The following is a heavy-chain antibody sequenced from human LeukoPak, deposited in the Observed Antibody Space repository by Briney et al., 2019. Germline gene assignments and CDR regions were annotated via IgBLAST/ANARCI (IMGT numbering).Heavy chain of an antibody. Sequence: SVKVSCKASGGTFSSYAISWVRQAPGQGLEWMGGIIPIFGTANYAQKFQGRVTITADESTSTAYMELSSLRSEDTAAYYCARAIYCSGGSCALDYWGQGTLVTVSS. CDR1: GGTFSSYA. D-gene: IGHD2-15*01. CDR3: ARAIYCSGGSCALDY. J-gene: IGHJ4*02. CDR2: IIPIFGTA. V-gene: IGHV1-69*13.